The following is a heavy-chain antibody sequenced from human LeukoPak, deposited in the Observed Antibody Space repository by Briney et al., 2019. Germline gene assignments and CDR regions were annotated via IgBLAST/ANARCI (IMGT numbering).Heavy chain of an antibody. D-gene: IGHD3-22*01. CDR3: AKAPYYYDSSGYYKGGFDY. V-gene: IGHV3-23*01. CDR1: GFTFSSYA. Sequence: GGSLRLSCAASGFTFSSYAMSWVRQAPGKGLEWVSAISGSGGSTYYADSVKGRFTISRDNSKNTLYLQMNSLRAEDTAVYYCAKAPYYYDSSGYYKGGFDYWGQGTLVTVSS. J-gene: IGHJ4*02. CDR2: ISGSGGST.